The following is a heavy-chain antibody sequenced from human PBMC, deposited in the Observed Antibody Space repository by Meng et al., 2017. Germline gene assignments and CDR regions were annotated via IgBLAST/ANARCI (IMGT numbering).Heavy chain of an antibody. CDR2: INHSGST. CDR1: GGSFSGYY. CDR3: ARGRGSWGY. V-gene: IGHV4-34*01. J-gene: IGHJ4*02. D-gene: IGHD3-16*01. Sequence: QVQLPQWGAGLLKPSETLSLPCAVYGGSFSGYYWSWIRQPPGKGLEWIGEINHSGSTNYNPSLKSRVTISVDTSKNQFSLKLSSVTAADTAVYYCARGRGSWGYWGQGTLVTVSS.